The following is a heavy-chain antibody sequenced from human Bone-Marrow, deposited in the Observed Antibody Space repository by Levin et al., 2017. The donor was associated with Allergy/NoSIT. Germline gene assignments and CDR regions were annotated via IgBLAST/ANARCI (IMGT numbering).Heavy chain of an antibody. V-gene: IGHV5-10-1*01. Sequence: KVSCKGSGYTFTSYWISWVRQMPGKGLEWMGRIDPSDSYTNYSPSFQGHVTISIDKSISTAFLQWSSLKASDTAIYYCVVSSGYDPFVYWGQGTLVTVSS. CDR1: GYTFTSYW. CDR3: VVSSGYDPFVY. CDR2: IDPSDSYT. D-gene: IGHD5-12*01. J-gene: IGHJ4*02.